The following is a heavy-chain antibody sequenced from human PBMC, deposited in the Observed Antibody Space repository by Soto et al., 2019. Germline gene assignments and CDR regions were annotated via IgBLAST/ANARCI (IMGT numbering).Heavy chain of an antibody. CDR2: INHRGST. CDR1: GGSFSGYS. CDR3: AGHCTTTSCYWRFDP. Sequence: TSETLSLTCAVYGGSFSGYSWSWIRQPPGKGLEWIGEINHRGSTNYNPSLKSRVTISVDTSKNQFSLKVSSVTAADTAVYYCAGHCTTTSCYWRFDPWGQGTLVTVSS. V-gene: IGHV4-34*01. D-gene: IGHD2-2*01. J-gene: IGHJ5*02.